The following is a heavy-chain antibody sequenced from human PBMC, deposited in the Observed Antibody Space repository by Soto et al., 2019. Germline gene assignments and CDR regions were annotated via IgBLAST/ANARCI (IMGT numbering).Heavy chain of an antibody. V-gene: IGHV4-59*01. CDR1: GYSTSNYY. J-gene: IGHJ4*02. CDR3: ACLRGKRGSPIDY. Sequence: PSEPLALTCVISGYSTSNYYGSWIRQSPGKGLEWIGYISYSGNTNYNPSLKSRVTISVDTSKDQLSLKVTSVTAADTAMYYCACLRGKRGSPIDYWGQGTQVTVSS. CDR2: ISYSGNT. D-gene: IGHD2-15*01.